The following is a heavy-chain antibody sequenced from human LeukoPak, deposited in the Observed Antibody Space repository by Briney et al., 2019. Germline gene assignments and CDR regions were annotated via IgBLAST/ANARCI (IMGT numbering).Heavy chain of an antibody. V-gene: IGHV3-48*01. CDR1: GFAFSIYA. J-gene: IGHJ4*02. D-gene: IGHD2-2*03. CDR3: ARDWICDY. CDR2: ISSSTSTI. Sequence: ERSLRLSCAASGFAFSIYAIHWVRQAPGKGLEWVSYISSSTSTIYYADSVKGRFTISRDNAKNSLYLQMNSLRAEDTAVYYCARDWICDYWGQGTLVTVSS.